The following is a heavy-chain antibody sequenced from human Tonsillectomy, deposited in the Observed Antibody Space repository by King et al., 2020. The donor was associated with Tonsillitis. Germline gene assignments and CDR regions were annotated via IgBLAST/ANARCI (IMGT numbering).Heavy chain of an antibody. V-gene: IGHV4-61*02. Sequence: VQLQESGPGLVKPSQTLSLTCTVSGGSVSSGSYYCSWIRQPAGKGLEWIGRLYTSGSTNYNPSLKSRITMSLDTSKNQFSLKLSSVTAADTAVYYCARDVYLGYCSGTSCEYWFDPWGQGILVTVSS. CDR1: GGSVSSGSYY. CDR3: ARDVYLGYCSGTSCEYWFDP. J-gene: IGHJ5*02. CDR2: LYTSGST. D-gene: IGHD2-2*01.